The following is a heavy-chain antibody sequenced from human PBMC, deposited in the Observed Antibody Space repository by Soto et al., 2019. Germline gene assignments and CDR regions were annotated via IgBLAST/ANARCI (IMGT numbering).Heavy chain of an antibody. V-gene: IGHV4-30-2*01. J-gene: IGHJ5*02. Sequence: QLQLQESGSGLVKPSQTLSLTCAVSGGSITSGNSYSWSWIRQPPGKGLEWIGSISHTGSTSYNPSLKSRLTMSVDKSKNQFSLRLSSVTAADMAVYYCVRAVAPYFGTWFDPWGQGILVTVSS. CDR2: ISHTGST. CDR1: GGSITSGNSYS. CDR3: VRAVAPYFGTWFDP. D-gene: IGHD3-10*01.